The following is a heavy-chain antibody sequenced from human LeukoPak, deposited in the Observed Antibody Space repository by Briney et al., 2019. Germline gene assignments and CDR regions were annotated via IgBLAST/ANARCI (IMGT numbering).Heavy chain of an antibody. Sequence: GGSLRLSCAASGFTFDDYAMHWVRQAPGKGLEWVSGISWNSGSIGYADSVKGRFTISRDNAKNSLYLQMNSLRAEDTALYYCAKGADYYGSGALDPWGQGTLVTVSS. CDR2: ISWNSGSI. V-gene: IGHV3-9*01. CDR1: GFTFDDYA. CDR3: AKGADYYGSGALDP. J-gene: IGHJ5*02. D-gene: IGHD3-10*01.